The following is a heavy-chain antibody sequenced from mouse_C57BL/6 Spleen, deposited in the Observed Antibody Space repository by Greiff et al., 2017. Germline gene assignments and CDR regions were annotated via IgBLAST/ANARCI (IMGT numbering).Heavy chain of an antibody. J-gene: IGHJ1*03. V-gene: IGHV1-63*01. CDR1: GYTFTNYW. D-gene: IGHD2-12*01. CDR3: ASYSRSYWYFDV. CDR2: IYPGGGYT. Sequence: VQLKESGAELVRPGTSVKMSCKASGYTFTNYWVGWAKQRPGHGLEWIGDIYPGGGYTNYNEKFKGKATLTADKSSSTAYMQFSSLTSEDSAIYYCASYSRSYWYFDVWGTGTTVTVSS.